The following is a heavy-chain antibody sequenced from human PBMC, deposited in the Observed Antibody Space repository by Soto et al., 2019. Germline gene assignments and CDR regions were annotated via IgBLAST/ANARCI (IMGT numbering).Heavy chain of an antibody. J-gene: IGHJ5*02. V-gene: IGHV3-23*01. CDR3: AKEGTYYDFWSGYSHNWFDP. D-gene: IGHD3-3*01. Sequence: GGPLRLSCAASGFTFSSHARSRVRKAPGKGLEWVSAISGSGGSTYYADSVKGRFTISRDNSKNTLYLQMNSLRAEDTAVYYCAKEGTYYDFWSGYSHNWFDPWGQGTLVTVSS. CDR2: ISGSGGST. CDR1: GFTFSSHA.